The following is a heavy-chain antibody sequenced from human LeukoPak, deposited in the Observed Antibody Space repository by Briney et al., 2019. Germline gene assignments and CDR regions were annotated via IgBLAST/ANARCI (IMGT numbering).Heavy chain of an antibody. CDR1: GGSISSGDYY. D-gene: IGHD3-16*01. V-gene: IGHV4-30-4*01. Sequence: SETLSLTCTVSGGSISSGDYYWSWIRQPPGKGLEWIGYIYYSGSTYYNPSLKSRVTISVDTSKNQFSLKLSSVTAADTAVYYCARGGEFPHNFDYWGQGTLVTVSS. CDR2: IYYSGST. CDR3: ARGGEFPHNFDY. J-gene: IGHJ4*02.